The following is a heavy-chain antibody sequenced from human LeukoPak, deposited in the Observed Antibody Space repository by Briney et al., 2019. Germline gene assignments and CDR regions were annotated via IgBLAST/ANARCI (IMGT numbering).Heavy chain of an antibody. V-gene: IGHV1-24*01. CDR3: ARVVGALVADP. CDR2: FDPEDGET. CDR1: GYTLTELS. D-gene: IGHD1-26*01. J-gene: IGHJ5*02. Sequence: ASVKVSCKVSGYTLTELSMHWVRQAPGKGLEWMGGFDPEDGETIYAQKFQGRVTMTRNTSISTAYMELSSLRSEDTAVYYCARVVGALVADPWGQGTLVTVSS.